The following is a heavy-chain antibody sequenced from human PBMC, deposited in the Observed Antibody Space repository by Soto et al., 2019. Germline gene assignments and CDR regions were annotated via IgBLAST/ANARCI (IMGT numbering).Heavy chain of an antibody. D-gene: IGHD2-21*01. CDR2: IKEDGSEE. CDR1: GFTFSTYW. J-gene: IGHJ4*02. CDR3: ATAISSPFSNFDY. V-gene: IGHV3-7*01. Sequence: EVQLVQSGGDLVQPGGSLRLSCVASGFTFSTYWMTWVRQAPGMGLEWVAGIKEDGSEEVYVDSVKGRFSISRDNAKTSLYLQLNSLRAADTAVDYCATAISSPFSNFDYWGQGSLVTVSS.